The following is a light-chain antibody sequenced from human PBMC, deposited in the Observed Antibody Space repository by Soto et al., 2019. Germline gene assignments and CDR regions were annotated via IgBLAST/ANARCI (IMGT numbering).Light chain of an antibody. CDR1: HDITNY. CDR3: QQYDSLPT. Sequence: DIQMTQSPSSLSASVGDRVTITCQASHDITNYLNWYQQKPGKGPRLLIYGASNLETGVPSRFSGSGFGTDFSFTISSLQPEDFAPYYCQQYDSLPTFGGGTKVELK. CDR2: GAS. J-gene: IGKJ4*01. V-gene: IGKV1-33*01.